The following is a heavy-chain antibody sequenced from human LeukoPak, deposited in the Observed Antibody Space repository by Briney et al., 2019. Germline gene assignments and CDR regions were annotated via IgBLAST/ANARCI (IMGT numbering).Heavy chain of an antibody. CDR3: ARGVVDRDYYDSSGYYLYYFDY. D-gene: IGHD3-22*01. Sequence: SQTLSLTCAISGDSVSSNSAAWNWIRQSPSRGLEWLGRTYYRSKWYNDYAVSVKSRITINPDTSKNQFSLQLNSVTPEDTAVYYCARGVVDRDYYDSSGYYLYYFDYWGQGTQVTVSS. CDR1: GDSVSSNSAA. J-gene: IGHJ4*02. V-gene: IGHV6-1*01. CDR2: TYYRSKWYN.